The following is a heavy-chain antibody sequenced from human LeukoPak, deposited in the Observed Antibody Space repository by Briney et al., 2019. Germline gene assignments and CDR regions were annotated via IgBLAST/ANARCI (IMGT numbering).Heavy chain of an antibody. V-gene: IGHV4-59*01. D-gene: IGHD2-15*01. CDR1: GGSFSGYY. CDR3: ASMASYCSGGSCTDY. CDR2: ISYSGST. Sequence: SETLSLTCAVYGGSFSGYYWSWIPQPPEKGLEWIGYISYSGSTNYSPSLKSRVTISVDTSKHQVSLKLSSVTAADTAVYYCASMASYCSGGSCTDYWGQGTLVTVSS. J-gene: IGHJ4*02.